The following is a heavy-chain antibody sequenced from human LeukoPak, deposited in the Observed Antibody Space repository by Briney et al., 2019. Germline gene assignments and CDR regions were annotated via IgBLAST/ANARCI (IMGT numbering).Heavy chain of an antibody. J-gene: IGHJ4*02. D-gene: IGHD1-1*01. V-gene: IGHV3-21*01. CDR3: ATPPLEGGF. Sequence: PGGSLRLSCAGSGFTFSSYTMNWVRQAPGKGLEWVSSISSSSSYIYYADSMKGRFTISRDNAKNSLYLQMNSLRAEDTAVYYCATPPLEGGFWGQGTLVTVSS. CDR1: GFTFSSYT. CDR2: ISSSSSYI.